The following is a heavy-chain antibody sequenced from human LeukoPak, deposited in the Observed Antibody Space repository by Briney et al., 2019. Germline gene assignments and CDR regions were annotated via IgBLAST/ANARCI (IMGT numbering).Heavy chain of an antibody. CDR3: ARGVVAAAGRTFDF. Sequence: SETLSLTCTVSGGSISSYYWSWIRQPAGKRLEWLGRIYTSGSTNYNPSLKSRVTISLDTSKNQFSLKLSSVTAADTAVYYCARGVVAAAGRTFDFWGQGTLVTVSS. CDR2: IYTSGST. CDR1: GGSISSYY. V-gene: IGHV4-4*07. D-gene: IGHD6-13*01. J-gene: IGHJ4*02.